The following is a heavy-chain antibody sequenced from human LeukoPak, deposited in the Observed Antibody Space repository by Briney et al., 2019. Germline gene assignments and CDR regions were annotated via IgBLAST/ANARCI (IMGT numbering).Heavy chain of an antibody. Sequence: GGSLRLSCAASGFTFTKYWMTWVRQAPGKGLEWVGNIKQDGSDKNYMDSVKGRFTISRDNTKNSVYLQMSSLRAEDTAVYYCAKEVWGPEFWGQGTLVTVSS. V-gene: IGHV3-7*01. J-gene: IGHJ4*02. CDR1: GFTFTKYW. CDR3: AKEVWGPEF. D-gene: IGHD1-14*01. CDR2: IKQDGSDK.